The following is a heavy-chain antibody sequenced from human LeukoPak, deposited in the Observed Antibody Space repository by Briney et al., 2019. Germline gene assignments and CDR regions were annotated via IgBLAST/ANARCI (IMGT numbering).Heavy chain of an antibody. CDR3: ARNYYDFYGMDV. J-gene: IGHJ6*02. Sequence: PSETLSLTCTVSGGSISSYYWSWIRQPPGKGLEWIGYVYYSGSTNYNPSLKSRVTISIDTSKNQFSLKLTSVTAADTAVYYCARNYYDFYGMDVWGQGTTVTVSS. V-gene: IGHV4-59*01. CDR1: GGSISSYY. CDR2: VYYSGST.